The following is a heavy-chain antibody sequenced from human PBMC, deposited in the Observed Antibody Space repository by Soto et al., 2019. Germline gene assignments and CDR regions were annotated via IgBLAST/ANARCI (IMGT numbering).Heavy chain of an antibody. J-gene: IGHJ4*02. V-gene: IGHV3-23*01. CDR3: AKWNGYGDY. CDR2: VSGGSGVT. CDR1: GFSFSTYG. D-gene: IGHD1-1*01. Sequence: EVQLLKSGGGLVQPGGSLRLSCAVSGFSFSTYGVTWVRQAPGKGLEWVSGVSGGSGVTHYADSVKGRFTITGDNSKNTVYLHMNSLRVEDTAVYYCAKWNGYGDYWGQGTLVTVSS.